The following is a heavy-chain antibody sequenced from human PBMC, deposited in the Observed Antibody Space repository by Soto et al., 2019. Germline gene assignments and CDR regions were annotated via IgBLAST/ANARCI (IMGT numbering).Heavy chain of an antibody. V-gene: IGHV1-69*01. D-gene: IGHD1-26*01. CDR3: ARDGGRHSGGIDY. J-gene: IGHJ4*02. CDR1: GGTFSSYS. CDR2: IIPIFGTA. Sequence: QVQLVQSGAEVKKPGSTVKVSCKASGGTFSSYSINWVRQAPGQGLEWMGEIIPIFGTANYAQKFQGRVTITADESTSTTYMELSSLRSEDTAVYYCARDGGRHSGGIDYWGQGTLVTVSS.